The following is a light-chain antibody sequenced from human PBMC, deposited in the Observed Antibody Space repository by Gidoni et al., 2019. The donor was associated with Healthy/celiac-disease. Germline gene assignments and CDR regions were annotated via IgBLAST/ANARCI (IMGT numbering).Light chain of an antibody. CDR2: AAS. J-gene: IGKJ4*01. V-gene: IGKV1-39*01. CDR1: QSINSY. CDR3: QQSYSTPLT. Sequence: DIQMNQSPSSLSASVGDRVTSTCRASQSINSYLNWYQQKPGKAPKLLIYAASSLQSGVPSRFSGSGSGTDLTLTISSLQPEDFATYYCQQSYSTPLTFGGGTKVEIK.